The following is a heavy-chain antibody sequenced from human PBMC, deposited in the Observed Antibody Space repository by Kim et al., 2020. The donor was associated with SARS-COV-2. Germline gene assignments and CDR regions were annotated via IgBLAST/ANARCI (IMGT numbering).Heavy chain of an antibody. CDR1: GFTFSSYY. J-gene: IGHJ4*02. CDR3: VRRGLGYSPAYDY. D-gene: IGHD5-18*01. Sequence: GGSLRLSCSASGFTFSSYYMDWVRQAPGKGLEYVSAISSNGGSTYQVDSVKGRFIISRDISKNTLYLQMNSLRPEDTAVYYCVRRGLGYSPAYDYWGQGTLVTVSS. V-gene: IGHV3-64D*09. CDR2: ISSNGGST.